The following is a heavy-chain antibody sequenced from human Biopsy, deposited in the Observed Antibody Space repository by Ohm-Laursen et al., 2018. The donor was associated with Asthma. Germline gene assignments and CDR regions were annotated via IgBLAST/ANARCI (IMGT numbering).Heavy chain of an antibody. CDR1: GFTFSSYG. J-gene: IGHJ6*02. D-gene: IGHD3-3*01. V-gene: IGHV3-30*18. CDR3: AKDTEGRYDFWSGLSYNYYGMDV. CDR2: ISYDGSNK. Sequence: RSLRLSCTASGFTFSSYGMYWVRQAPGKGLEWVAVISYDGSNKYYADSVKGRFTISRDNSKNTLYLQMSSLRAEDTAVYYCAKDTEGRYDFWSGLSYNYYGMDVWGQGTTVTVSS.